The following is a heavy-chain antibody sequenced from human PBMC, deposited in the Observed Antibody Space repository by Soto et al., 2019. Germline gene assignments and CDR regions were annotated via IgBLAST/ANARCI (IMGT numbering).Heavy chain of an antibody. CDR2: ANPFSGTT. J-gene: IGHJ4*02. D-gene: IGHD2-2*02. CDR3: ARSPACGACYTDLGL. Sequence: QVRLVQSGAEVKEPGASVKVSCRASGYTFGTDDINWVRQAAGPRLEWLGWANPFSGTTGYAQQFRGRVTMTRDTSITTAYIELSSLTSDDTAVYFCARSPACGACYTDLGLWGQGTLVTVAS. CDR1: GYTFGTDD. V-gene: IGHV1-8*01.